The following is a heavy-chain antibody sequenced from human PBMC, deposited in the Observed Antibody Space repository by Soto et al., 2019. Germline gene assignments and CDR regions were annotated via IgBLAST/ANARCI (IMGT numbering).Heavy chain of an antibody. CDR1: GGSISSGGYY. CDR3: ARGPGTMAKIDY. Sequence: SETLSLTCTVSGGSISSGGYYWSWIRQHPGRGLEWIGYIYYSGSTYYNPSLKSRVTISVDTSKNQFSLKLSSVTAADTAVYYCARGPGTMAKIDYWGQGTLVTVSS. D-gene: IGHD3-10*01. J-gene: IGHJ4*02. CDR2: IYYSGST. V-gene: IGHV4-31*03.